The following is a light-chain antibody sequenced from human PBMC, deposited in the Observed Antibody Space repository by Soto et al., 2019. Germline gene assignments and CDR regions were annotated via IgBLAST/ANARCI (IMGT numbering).Light chain of an antibody. CDR1: NSDVGAYKF. CDR3: CSYAGSYTWV. CDR2: DVT. J-gene: IGLJ1*01. V-gene: IGLV2-11*01. Sequence: QSVLTQPRSVSVSPGQSVTISCTGSNSDVGAYKFVSWLQHNPGEAPKVMIYDVTQRPSGVPDRFSGTKSGNTASLTISGLQAEDEADYYCCSYAGSYTWVFGSGTKVTVL.